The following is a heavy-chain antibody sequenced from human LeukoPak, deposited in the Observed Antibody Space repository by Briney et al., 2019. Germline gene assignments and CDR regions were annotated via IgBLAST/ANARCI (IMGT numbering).Heavy chain of an antibody. Sequence: PGGSLRLSCAASGFTFSSYAMHWVRQAPGKGLEWVAVISYDGSNKYYADSVKGRFTISRDNSKNTLYLQMNSLRAEDTAVYYCAGTGYYDFDYWGQGTLVTVSS. V-gene: IGHV3-30*04. J-gene: IGHJ4*02. CDR3: AGTGYYDFDY. CDR1: GFTFSSYA. CDR2: ISYDGSNK. D-gene: IGHD3/OR15-3a*01.